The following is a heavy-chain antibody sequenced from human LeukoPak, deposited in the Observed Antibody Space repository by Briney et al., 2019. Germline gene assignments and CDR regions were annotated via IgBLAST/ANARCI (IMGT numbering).Heavy chain of an antibody. CDR3: ARDKDA. V-gene: IGHV3-66*01. J-gene: IGHJ5*02. CDR1: GLTVSNNY. Sequence: GGSLRLSCVVSGLTVSNNYMSWVRQAPGKGLEWVSGIYSDGTTRNADSVKGRFTISRDNSKNTVYLQMDSLRAEDTAVYYCARDKDAWGQGTLVTVSS. CDR2: IYSDGTT.